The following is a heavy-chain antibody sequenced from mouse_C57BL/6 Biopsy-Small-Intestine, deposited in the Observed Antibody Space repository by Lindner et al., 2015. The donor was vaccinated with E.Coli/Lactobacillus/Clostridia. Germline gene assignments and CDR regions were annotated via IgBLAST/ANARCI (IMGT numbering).Heavy chain of an antibody. D-gene: IGHD4-1*01. CDR3: ARYGTEYNFDY. J-gene: IGHJ2*01. CDR1: GYTFSNSW. Sequence: VQLQESGPELVEPGASVKISCKASGYTFSNSWMIRVKQGPERGLEWIGWIYPGDGDTNYSGRFKARATLTADTSSFTAFLQLTSLSSEDSAVYFCARYGTEYNFDYWGQGTTLTVSS. CDR2: IYPGDGDT. V-gene: IGHV1-82*01.